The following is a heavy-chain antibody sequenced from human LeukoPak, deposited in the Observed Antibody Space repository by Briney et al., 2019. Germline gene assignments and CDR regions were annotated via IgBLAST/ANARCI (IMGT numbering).Heavy chain of an antibody. CDR2: IDHSGTT. V-gene: IGHV4-38-2*02. CDR3: ARDIVPGHFDY. Sequence: SETLSLTCAVSGYSISSGHYWGWIRQPPGKGLEWIGSIDHSGTTYYNPSLKSRVSISVDMYKNQFSLNLSSVTAADTAVYYCARDIVPGHFDYWGQGTLVTVSS. J-gene: IGHJ4*02. D-gene: IGHD3-16*02. CDR1: GYSISSGHY.